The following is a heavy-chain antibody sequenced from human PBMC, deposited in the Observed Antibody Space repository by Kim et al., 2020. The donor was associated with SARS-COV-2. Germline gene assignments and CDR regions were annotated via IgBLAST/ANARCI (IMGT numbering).Heavy chain of an antibody. J-gene: IGHJ4*02. CDR3: AGGDHFDY. CDR2: GSKT. D-gene: IGHD3-10*01. V-gene: IGHV3-7*01. Sequence: GSKTYNVVSVKGRFTISRDNARNSLFLQMNSLSADDTAVYYCAGGDHFDYWGQGTLVTVSS.